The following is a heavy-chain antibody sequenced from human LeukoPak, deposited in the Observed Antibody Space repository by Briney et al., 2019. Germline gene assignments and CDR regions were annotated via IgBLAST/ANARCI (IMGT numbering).Heavy chain of an antibody. CDR3: AKPNVDTATYYFDY. D-gene: IGHD5-18*01. CDR1: GGSISSSSHY. CDR2: IYYSGST. J-gene: IGHJ4*02. V-gene: IGHV4-39*01. Sequence: SETLSLTCTVSGGSISSSSHYWGWIRQPPGKGLEWIGSIYYSGSTYYNPSLKSRVTISVDTSKNQFSLKLSSVTAADTAVYYCAKPNVDTATYYFDYWGQGTLVTVSS.